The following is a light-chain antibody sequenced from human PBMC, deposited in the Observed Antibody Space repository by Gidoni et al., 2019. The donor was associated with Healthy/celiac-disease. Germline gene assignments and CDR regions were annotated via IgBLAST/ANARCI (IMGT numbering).Light chain of an antibody. CDR2: GNS. J-gene: IGLJ1*01. Sequence: QSVLTQPPSVSGAPRQRVTISCTGSSSNIGAGYDVHWYQQLPGTAPKLLIDGNSNRPSGVPDRFSGSKSGTSASLAITGLQAEDEADYYCQSYDSSLSQVFGTGTKVTVL. CDR1: SSNIGAGYD. V-gene: IGLV1-40*01. CDR3: QSYDSSLSQV.